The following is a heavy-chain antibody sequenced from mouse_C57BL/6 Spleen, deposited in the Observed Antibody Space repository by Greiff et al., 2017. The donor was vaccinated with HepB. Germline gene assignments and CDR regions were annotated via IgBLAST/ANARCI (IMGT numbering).Heavy chain of an antibody. CDR3: ARGEVHVSSPGALFAY. D-gene: IGHD1-1*01. J-gene: IGHJ3*01. V-gene: IGHV5-4*01. Sequence: EVHLVESGGGLVKPGGSLKLSCAASGFTFSSYAMSWVRQTPEKRLEWVATISDGGSYTYYPDNVKGRFTIARDNAKNNLYLQMSHLKSEDTAMFYGARGEVHVSSPGALFAYWGQGTLVTVSA. CDR2: ISDGGSYT. CDR1: GFTFSSYA.